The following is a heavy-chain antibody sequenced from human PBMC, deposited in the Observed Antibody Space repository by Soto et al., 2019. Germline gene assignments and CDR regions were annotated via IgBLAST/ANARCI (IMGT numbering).Heavy chain of an antibody. J-gene: IGHJ3*02. CDR2: IYSGGST. CDR3: ARDSYTTSTIGAFDI. CDR1: GFTVSSNY. Sequence: GGSLRLSCAASGFTVSSNYMSWVRQAPGKGLEWVSVIYSGGSTYYADSVKGRFTISRDNSKNTLYLQMNSLRAEDTAVYYCARDSYTTSTIGAFDIWGQGTMVTVS. D-gene: IGHD1-1*01. V-gene: IGHV3-53*01.